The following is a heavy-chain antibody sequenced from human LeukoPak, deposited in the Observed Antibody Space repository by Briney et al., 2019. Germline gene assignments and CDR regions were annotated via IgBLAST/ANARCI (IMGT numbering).Heavy chain of an antibody. J-gene: IGHJ4*02. V-gene: IGHV1-18*01. CDR1: GYPFSTYG. D-gene: IGHD6-19*01. CDR3: ARDRSGSGYFRY. CDR2: ISANNGNT. Sequence: GASVTVSCKASGYPFSTYGISWLRQAPGQGLEWMGWISANNGNTKYAEKVQDRVTLTTDTSTTTAYLELRSLTSDDTAVYYCARDRSGSGYFRYWGQGTLLTVSS.